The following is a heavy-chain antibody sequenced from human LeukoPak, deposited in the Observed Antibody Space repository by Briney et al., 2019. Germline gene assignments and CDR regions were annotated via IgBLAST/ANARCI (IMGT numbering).Heavy chain of an antibody. CDR2: IYHSGST. J-gene: IGHJ3*02. D-gene: IGHD2-21*02. Sequence: SETLSLTCAVSGYPLSSGYYWGWIRQPPGKGLEWIGSIYHSGSTYYNPSLKSRVTISVDTSKSQFSLKLSSVTAADTAVYYCARDRGDPDAFDIWGQGTMVTVSS. CDR1: GYPLSSGYY. CDR3: ARDRGDPDAFDI. V-gene: IGHV4-38-2*02.